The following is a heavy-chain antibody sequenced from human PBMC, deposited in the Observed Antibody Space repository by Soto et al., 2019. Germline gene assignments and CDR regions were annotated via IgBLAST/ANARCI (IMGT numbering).Heavy chain of an antibody. Sequence: VASVKVSCKASGYTFTSYYIHWVRQAPGQGLEWMGKNNPSGGRKSYAEYFQGRFTMSRDKSRSAVYLEMNSLRFEDAAVYYCATKVVIGGIGFVDYWGQGILVTVSS. CDR3: ATKVVIGGIGFVDY. D-gene: IGHD2-15*01. J-gene: IGHJ4*02. CDR2: NNPSGGRK. V-gene: IGHV1-46*01. CDR1: GYTFTSYY.